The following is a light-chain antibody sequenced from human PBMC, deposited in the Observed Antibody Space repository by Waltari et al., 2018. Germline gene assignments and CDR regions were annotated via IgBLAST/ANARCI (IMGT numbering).Light chain of an antibody. CDR3: QSYDTSNHGV. CDR2: EDN. V-gene: IGLV6-57*02. J-gene: IGLJ2*01. Sequence: NFMLTQPHSVSESPGKTVTISCTGSSGSIASNYVQWYQQRPGSAPTTVIFEDNQRPSGVPDRLSGSIDSSSNSASLTISGLKTEDEADYYCQSYDTSNHGVFGGGTKLTVL. CDR1: SGSIASNY.